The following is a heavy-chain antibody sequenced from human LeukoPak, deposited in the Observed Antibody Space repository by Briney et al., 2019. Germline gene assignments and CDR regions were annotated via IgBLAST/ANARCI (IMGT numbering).Heavy chain of an antibody. CDR3: AKDGSWSCTD. CDR1: GFTFSSSA. V-gene: IGHV3-30*02. Sequence: PGGSLRLSCGASGFTFSSSAMHWVRQGPGKGLEWVAYIAHHGNNKYYAHSVKGRFTISRDNSKGSLYLQMNSLRADDTAVYYCAKDGSWSCTDWGQGTLVRVSS. CDR2: IAHHGNNK. D-gene: IGHD2-8*02. J-gene: IGHJ4*02.